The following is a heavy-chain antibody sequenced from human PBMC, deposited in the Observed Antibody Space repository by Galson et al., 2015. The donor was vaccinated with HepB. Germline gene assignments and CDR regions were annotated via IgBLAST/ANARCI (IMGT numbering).Heavy chain of an antibody. CDR2: ISYGGSNK. CDR3: AKGEGAVAGTDDY. V-gene: IGHV3-30*18. CDR1: GFTFSSYG. D-gene: IGHD6-19*01. J-gene: IGHJ4*02. Sequence: SLRLSCAASGFTFSSYGMHWVRQAPGKGLEWVAVISYGGSNKYYADSVKGRFTISRDNSKNTLYLQMNSLRAEDTAVYYCAKGEGAVAGTDDYWGQGTLVTVSS.